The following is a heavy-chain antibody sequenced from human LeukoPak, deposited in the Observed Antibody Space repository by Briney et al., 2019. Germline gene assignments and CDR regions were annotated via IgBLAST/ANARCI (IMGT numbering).Heavy chain of an antibody. J-gene: IGHJ5*02. D-gene: IGHD4-17*01. CDR3: ARTVTTYGRWFDP. CDR1: GGSISSYY. V-gene: IGHV4-34*01. Sequence: PSETLSLTCTVSGGSISSYYWSWIRQPPGKGLEWIGEINHSGSTNYNPSLKSRVTISVDRSKNQFSLKLSSVTAADTAVYYCARTVTTYGRWFDPWGQGTLVTVSS. CDR2: INHSGST.